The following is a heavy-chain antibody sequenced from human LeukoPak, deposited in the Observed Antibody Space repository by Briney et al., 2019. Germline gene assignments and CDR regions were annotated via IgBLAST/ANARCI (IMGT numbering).Heavy chain of an antibody. D-gene: IGHD5-12*01. CDR3: VRDGDAYDFDL. V-gene: IGHV3-74*01. CDR1: GFRIRGYW. CDR2: IKSDGSWT. Sequence: GGPLRLSCQPSGFRIRGYWMPGVAQAPGEGLMWVSRIKSDGSWTNYADSVRGRFTISRDNAKNTLFLQMVGLRAEDTAIYYCVRDGDAYDFDLWGQGILVTVSS. J-gene: IGHJ4*02.